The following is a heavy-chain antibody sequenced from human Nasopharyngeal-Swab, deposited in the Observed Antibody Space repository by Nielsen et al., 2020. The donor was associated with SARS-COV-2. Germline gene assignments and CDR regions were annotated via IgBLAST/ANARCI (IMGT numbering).Heavy chain of an antibody. V-gene: IGHV3-33*01. D-gene: IGHD5-12*01. Sequence: GGSLRLSCAASGFTFSSYGMHWVRQAPGKGLEWVAVIWYDGSNKYYADSVKGRFTISRDNSKNTLYLQMNSLRAEDTAVYYCARGSPKRYSGYDFPSFDYWGQGTLVTVSS. CDR2: IWYDGSNK. J-gene: IGHJ4*02. CDR3: ARGSPKRYSGYDFPSFDY. CDR1: GFTFSSYG.